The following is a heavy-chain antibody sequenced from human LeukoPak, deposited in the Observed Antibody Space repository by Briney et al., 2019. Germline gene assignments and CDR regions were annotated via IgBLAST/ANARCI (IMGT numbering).Heavy chain of an antibody. CDR1: GYTLTELS. D-gene: IGHD3-10*01. Sequence: ASVRVSCKVSGYTLTELSMHWVRQAPGKGLEWMGGIIPIFGTANYAQKFQGRVTITADESTSTAYMELSSLRSEDTAVYYCARVVTMVRGVIITGGNYFDYWGQGTLVTVSS. CDR2: IIPIFGTA. J-gene: IGHJ4*02. V-gene: IGHV1-69*13. CDR3: ARVVTMVRGVIITGGNYFDY.